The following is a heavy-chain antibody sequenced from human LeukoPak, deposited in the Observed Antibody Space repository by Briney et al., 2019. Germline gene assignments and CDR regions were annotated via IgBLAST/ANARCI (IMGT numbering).Heavy chain of an antibody. CDR1: GFTFTISA. Sequence: SVKVSCKASGFTFTISAVQWVRQARGQRLGWIGWIVVGSGNTNYAQKFQERVTITRDMSTSLVYMELSSLRSEDTAVYYCAAEAAYYYDSRDAFDVWGQGTMVTVSS. J-gene: IGHJ3*01. CDR3: AAEAAYYYDSRDAFDV. CDR2: IVVGSGNT. V-gene: IGHV1-58*01. D-gene: IGHD3-22*01.